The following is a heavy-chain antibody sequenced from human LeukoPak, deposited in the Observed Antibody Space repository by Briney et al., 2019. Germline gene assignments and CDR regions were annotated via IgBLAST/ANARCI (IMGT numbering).Heavy chain of an antibody. CDR1: GYTFTNYY. Sequence: ASVKLSCKASGYTFTNYYMHWVRQAPGQGLEWMGIINPSGGSTIYAQKFQGRVTMTRDTSTSTVYMELSSLRSEDTAVYYCARVRDGYNDAYDIWGQGTMVTVPS. V-gene: IGHV1-46*01. J-gene: IGHJ3*02. CDR3: ARVRDGYNDAYDI. CDR2: INPSGGST. D-gene: IGHD5-24*01.